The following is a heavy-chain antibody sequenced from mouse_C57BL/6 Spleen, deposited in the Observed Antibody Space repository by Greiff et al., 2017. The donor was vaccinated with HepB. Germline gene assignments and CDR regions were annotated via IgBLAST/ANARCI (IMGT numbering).Heavy chain of an antibody. J-gene: IGHJ2*01. D-gene: IGHD1-1*01. CDR3: ARNGIEVDGIFDY. CDR2: LLPGSGST. V-gene: IGHV1-9*01. Sequence: VQLQQSGAELMKPGASVKLSCKATGYTFTGYWIVWVKQRPGHGLEWIGELLPGSGSTNYNEKFKGKATFTADTSSNTAYLQLSSLTTEDSAIYYSARNGIEVDGIFDYWGQGTTLTVAS. CDR1: GYTFTGYW.